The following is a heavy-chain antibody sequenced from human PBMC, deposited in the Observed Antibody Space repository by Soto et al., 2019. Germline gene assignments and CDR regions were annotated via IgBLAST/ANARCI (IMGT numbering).Heavy chain of an antibody. CDR2: FDPEDGET. CDR1: GYTLTELS. V-gene: IGHV1-24*01. Sequence: ASVKVSCKVSGYTLTELSMHWVRQAPGKGLEWMGGFDPEDGETIYAQKFQGRVTMTEDTSTDTAYMELSSLRSEDTAVYYCATSVPRSGSYIWYYYYYTDVWGKGTAVTVS. CDR3: ATSVPRSGSYIWYYYYYTDV. D-gene: IGHD3-10*01. J-gene: IGHJ6*03.